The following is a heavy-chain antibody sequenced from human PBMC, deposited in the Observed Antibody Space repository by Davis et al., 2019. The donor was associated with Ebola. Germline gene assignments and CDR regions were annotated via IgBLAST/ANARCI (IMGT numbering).Heavy chain of an antibody. CDR3: ASLYYYDPSGYKPY. CDR1: GFTFSSYG. Sequence: PGGSLRLSCAASGFTFSSYGMHWVRQAPGKGLEWVSFISSGSSTIDYADSVKGRFTISRDNAKNSLYLQMNSLRAEDTAVYYCASLYYYDPSGYKPYWGQGTLVTVSS. J-gene: IGHJ4*02. V-gene: IGHV3-48*04. D-gene: IGHD3-22*01. CDR2: ISSGSSTI.